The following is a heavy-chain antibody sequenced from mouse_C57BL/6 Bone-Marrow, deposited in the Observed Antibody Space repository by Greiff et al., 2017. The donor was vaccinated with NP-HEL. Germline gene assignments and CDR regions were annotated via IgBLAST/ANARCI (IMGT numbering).Heavy chain of an antibody. CDR1: GFTFSNYW. J-gene: IGHJ4*01. CDR3: TALYGNYVYYAMDY. D-gene: IGHD2-1*01. CDR2: IRLKSDNYAT. Sequence: DVKLVESGGGLVQPGGSMKLSCVASGFTFSNYWMNWVRQSPEKGLEWVAQIRLKSDNYATHYAESVKGRFTISRDDSKSSVYLQMNNLRAEDTRIYYCTALYGNYVYYAMDYWGQGTSVTVSS. V-gene: IGHV6-3*01.